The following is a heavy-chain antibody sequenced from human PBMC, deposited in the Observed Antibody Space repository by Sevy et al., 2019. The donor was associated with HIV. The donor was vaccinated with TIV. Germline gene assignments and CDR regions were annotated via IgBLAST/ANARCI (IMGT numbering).Heavy chain of an antibody. D-gene: IGHD7-27*01. CDR2: IHHSGST. CDR1: GYSISSSYW. CDR3: ASHDWGREDY. Sequence: SETLSLTCVVSGYSISSSYWWDWFRRPPGKGLEWSGAIHHSGSTQYTPSLKSRVTVSADTSKNQFSLRLSSMTAADTAVYYCASHDWGREDYWGQGTLVTVSS. V-gene: IGHV4-38-2*01. J-gene: IGHJ4*02.